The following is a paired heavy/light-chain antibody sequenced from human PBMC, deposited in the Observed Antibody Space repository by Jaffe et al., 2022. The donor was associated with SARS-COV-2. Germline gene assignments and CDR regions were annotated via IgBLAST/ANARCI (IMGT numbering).Heavy chain of an antibody. J-gene: IGHJ3*02. CDR1: GYTFTTYG. Sequence: QVQLVQSGAEVKKPGASVKVSCKASGYTFTTYGVQWVRQAPGQRLEWMGWINAGNGNTKYSQKFQGRVSITRDTSASTAYMELNFLRSEDTAVYFCAREHDYIEAPYAFDIWGQGTVVTVSS. V-gene: IGHV1-3*01. CDR2: INAGNGNT. D-gene: IGHD4-4*01. CDR3: AREHDYIEAPYAFDI.
Light chain of an antibody. CDR2: NTN. CDR3: LLYLGTGIWV. CDR1: SGSVSTNYY. J-gene: IGLJ3*02. V-gene: IGLV8-61*01. Sequence: QTVVTQEPSFSVSPGGTVTLTCGLISGSVSTNYYPSWYQQTPGQAPRTLIYNTNTRSSGVPDRFSGSILGNKAALTITGAQADDECHYYCLLYLGTGIWVFGGGTKLTVL.